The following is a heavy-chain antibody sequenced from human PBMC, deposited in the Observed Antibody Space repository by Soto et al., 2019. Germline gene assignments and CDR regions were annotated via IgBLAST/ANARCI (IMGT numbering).Heavy chain of an antibody. CDR3: AKAYGGAEYYFSMDV. CDR1: GFIFSNFG. CDR2: TSNNGGST. D-gene: IGHD1-26*01. V-gene: IGHV3-23*01. J-gene: IGHJ6*03. Sequence: EVQLLESGGGLVQPGGSLRLSCAASGFIFSNFGMNWVRQAPGKGLEWVSGTSNNGGSTNHADSVKGRFSISRDNSKNILYRQMNTLRAEDKAIYYCAKAYGGAEYYFSMDVWGKGTMVTVSS.